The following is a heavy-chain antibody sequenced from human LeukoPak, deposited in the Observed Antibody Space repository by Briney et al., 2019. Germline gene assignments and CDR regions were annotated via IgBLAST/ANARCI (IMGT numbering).Heavy chain of an antibody. CDR1: GFTFSSSW. J-gene: IGHJ4*02. V-gene: IGHV3-21*01. CDR2: ISSSSSYI. Sequence: PGGSLRLSCAASGFTFSSSWMHWVRQAPGKGLEWVSSISSSSSYIYYADSVKGRFTISRDNAKNSLYLQMNSLRAEDTAVYYCARAGYVYYYDSWGQGTLVTVSS. CDR3: ARAGYVYYYDS. D-gene: IGHD3-22*01.